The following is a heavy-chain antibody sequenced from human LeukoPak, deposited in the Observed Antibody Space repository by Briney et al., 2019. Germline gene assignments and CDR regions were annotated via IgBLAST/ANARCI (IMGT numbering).Heavy chain of an antibody. CDR2: IIPIFGTA. CDR3: ARGDMDTAMAYYFDY. Sequence: ASVKVSCKASGYTFTSYDISWVRQAPGQGLEWMGGIIPIFGTANYAQKFQGRVTITTDESTSTTYMELSSLRSEDTAVYYCARGDMDTAMAYYFDYWGQGTLVTVSS. V-gene: IGHV1-69*05. CDR1: GYTFTSYD. J-gene: IGHJ4*02. D-gene: IGHD5-18*01.